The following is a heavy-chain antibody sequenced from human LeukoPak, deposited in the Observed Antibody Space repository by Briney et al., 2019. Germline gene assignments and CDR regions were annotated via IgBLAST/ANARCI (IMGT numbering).Heavy chain of an antibody. CDR1: GYTFTGYY. V-gene: IGHV1-18*04. D-gene: IGHD2-15*01. J-gene: IGHJ4*02. CDR3: ARDFFHGHCSGLSCFLLDY. Sequence: GASVKVSCKASGYTFTGYYMHWVRQAPGQGLEWMGWISAHYGNTNYAQKLQDRVTMTTDTSTNTAYMELRSLRPDDTAVYYCARDFFHGHCSGLSCFLLDYWGQGSLVTVSS. CDR2: ISAHYGNT.